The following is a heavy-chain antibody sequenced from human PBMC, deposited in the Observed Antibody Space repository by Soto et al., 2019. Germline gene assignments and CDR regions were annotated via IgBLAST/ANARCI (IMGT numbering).Heavy chain of an antibody. V-gene: IGHV1-18*01. J-gene: IGHJ6*02. CDR2: ISAYNGNT. CDR1: GYTFTGYG. CDR3: ARDTGNTAMDPYYYYYYGMDV. Sequence: ASVKVSCKASGYTFTGYGISWVRQAPGQGLEWMGWISAYNGNTNYAQKLQGRVTMTTDTSTSTAYMELRSLRSDDTAVYYCARDTGNTAMDPYYYYYYGMDVWGQGTTVTVSS. D-gene: IGHD5-18*01.